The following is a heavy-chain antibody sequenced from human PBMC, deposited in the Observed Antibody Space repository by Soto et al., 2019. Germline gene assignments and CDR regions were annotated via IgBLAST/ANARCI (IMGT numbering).Heavy chain of an antibody. CDR3: AKNPPGIANWDFDH. V-gene: IGHV3-23*01. CDR2: ISGSGGRT. D-gene: IGHD6-13*01. J-gene: IGHJ2*01. Sequence: PGGSLRLSCAASGFTFSSYAMSWVRQAPGKGLEWLSAISGSGGRTNYADSARGRFIISRENAKNTLYLQINSLRAEDTAVYYCAKNPPGIANWDFDHWGRGTVVTVSS. CDR1: GFTFSSYA.